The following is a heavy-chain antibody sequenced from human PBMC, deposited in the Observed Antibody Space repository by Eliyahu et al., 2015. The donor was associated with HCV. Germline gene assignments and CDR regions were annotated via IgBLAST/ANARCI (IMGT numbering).Heavy chain of an antibody. V-gene: IGHV4-39*01. CDR2: IYYSGST. Sequence: QLQLQESGPGLVKPSETLSLTCTVSGGSISSSSYYWGWIRQPPGKGLEWIGXIYYSGSTYYNPSLKSRVTISVDTSKNQFSLKLSSVTAADTAVYYCARHGRWEKGWFDPWGQGTLVTVSS. CDR1: GGSISSSSYY. D-gene: IGHD1-26*01. CDR3: ARHGRWEKGWFDP. J-gene: IGHJ5*02.